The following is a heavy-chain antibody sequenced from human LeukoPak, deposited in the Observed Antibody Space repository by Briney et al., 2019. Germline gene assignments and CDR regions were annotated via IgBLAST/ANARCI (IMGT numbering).Heavy chain of an antibody. V-gene: IGHV1-2*02. D-gene: IGHD2-2*01. Sequence: ASVKVSCKASGYTFTGNYMHWVRQAPGQGLEWMGWINPNSGGTNYAQKFQGRVTMTRDTSISTAYMELSRLRSDDTAVYYCARVSSTRLGISVPERPDYWGQGTLVTVSS. J-gene: IGHJ4*02. CDR3: ARVSSTRLGISVPERPDY. CDR2: INPNSGGT. CDR1: GYTFTGNY.